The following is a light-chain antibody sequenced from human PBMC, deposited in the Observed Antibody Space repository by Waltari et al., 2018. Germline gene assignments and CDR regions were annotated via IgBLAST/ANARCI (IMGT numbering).Light chain of an antibody. V-gene: IGLV1-47*01. CDR3: AAWDNSLSGVL. CDR2: RDN. Sequence: QSVLTQSPSASGTPWPRVTISCSGSSSNIASNHVFWYQQIPGTAPKLLIFRDNMRPSGVPDRFSASKSGTSASLAISGLRSEDEADYYCAAWDNSLSGVLFGGGTKLTVL. J-gene: IGLJ2*01. CDR1: SSNIASNH.